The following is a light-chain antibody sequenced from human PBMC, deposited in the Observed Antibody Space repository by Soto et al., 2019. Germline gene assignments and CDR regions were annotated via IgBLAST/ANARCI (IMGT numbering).Light chain of an antibody. CDR1: QDISSW. Sequence: DIQMTQSPSFVSASVGDRVTVTCRASQDISSWLAWYQQKPGKAPKLLIYTTSTLGSGVPSRFSGSRSGTDFTLTISGLQPEDSATYHCQQANRFPITFGQGTRLEIK. CDR2: TTS. J-gene: IGKJ5*01. V-gene: IGKV1-12*01. CDR3: QQANRFPIT.